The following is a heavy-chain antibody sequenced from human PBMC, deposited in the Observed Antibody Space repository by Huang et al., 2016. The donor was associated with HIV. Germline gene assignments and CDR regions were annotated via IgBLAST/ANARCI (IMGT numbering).Heavy chain of an antibody. CDR3: ARQGHSSSWGALGY. CDR1: GGSISSYY. V-gene: IGHV4-4*07. J-gene: IGHJ4*02. D-gene: IGHD6-13*01. CDR2: IYTSGST. Sequence: QVQLQESGPGLVKPSETLSLTCIVSGGSISSYYWSWVRQPAGKGREWIGRIYTSGSTNYNPSLKSRVTMSVDTSKNQFSLKLSSVTAADTAVYYCARQGHSSSWGALGYWGQGTLVTVSS.